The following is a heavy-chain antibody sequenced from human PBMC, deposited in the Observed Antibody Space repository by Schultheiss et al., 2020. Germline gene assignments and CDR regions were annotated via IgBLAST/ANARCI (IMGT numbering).Heavy chain of an antibody. Sequence: SETLSLTCTVSGGSISSSSYYWGWIRQPPGKGLEWIGSIYYSGSTYYNPSLKSRVTISVDTSKNQFSLKLSSVTAADTAVYYCARRIGSSSSFYYYYYGMDVWGQGTTVTVSS. CDR2: IYYSGST. V-gene: IGHV4-39*01. J-gene: IGHJ6*02. CDR3: ARRIGSSSSFYYYYYGMDV. D-gene: IGHD6-6*01. CDR1: GGSISSSSYY.